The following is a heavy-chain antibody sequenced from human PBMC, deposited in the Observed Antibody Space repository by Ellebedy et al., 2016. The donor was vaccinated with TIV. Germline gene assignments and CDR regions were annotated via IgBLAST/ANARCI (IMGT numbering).Heavy chain of an antibody. CDR3: AAYYGGRFDY. D-gene: IGHD4-23*01. V-gene: IGHV4-59*01. CDR1: GGSISTFY. CDR2: IYYIGIP. J-gene: IGHJ4*02. Sequence: MPSETLSLTCNVYGGSISTFYWSWIRHPPGKGLVLIGYIYYIGIPNYNPSLESRVAISIDTSENQFSLRLSSVTAADMAVYYCAAYYGGRFDYWGQGTLVTVSS.